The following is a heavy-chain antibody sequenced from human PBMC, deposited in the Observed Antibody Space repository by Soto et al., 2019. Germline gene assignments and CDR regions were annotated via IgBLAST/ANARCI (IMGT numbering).Heavy chain of an antibody. CDR2: ISYDGSNK. V-gene: IGHV3-30*18. CDR1: GFTFSSYG. D-gene: IGHD3-9*01. CDR3: AKDNNILTGYSVYYGMDV. Sequence: QVQLVESGGGVVQPGRSLRLSCAASGFTFSSYGMHWVRQAPGKGLEWVAVISYDGSNKYYADSVKGRFTISRDNSKNTLYLQMNSLRAEDTAVYYCAKDNNILTGYSVYYGMDVW. J-gene: IGHJ6*01.